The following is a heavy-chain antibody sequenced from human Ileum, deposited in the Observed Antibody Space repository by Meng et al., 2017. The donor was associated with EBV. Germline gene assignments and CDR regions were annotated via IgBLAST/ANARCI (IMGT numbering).Heavy chain of an antibody. Sequence: HLHLTGSGPGLVKPSETLSLTCSVSGGSFSSRKYYWGWIRQPPGKALEWIASIYYSGTTYYNPSLQSRVSISVDKSKNQVSLNMTSMTAADTAVYYCASRELAPFDYWGQGTLVTVSS. CDR2: IYYSGTT. D-gene: IGHD1-26*01. J-gene: IGHJ4*02. V-gene: IGHV4-39*07. CDR3: ASRELAPFDY. CDR1: GGSFSSRKYY.